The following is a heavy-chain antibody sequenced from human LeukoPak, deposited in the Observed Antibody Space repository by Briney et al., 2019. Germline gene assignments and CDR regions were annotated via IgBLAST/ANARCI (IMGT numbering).Heavy chain of an antibody. CDR3: ARGGYGPGSHYRY. V-gene: IGHV4-34*01. J-gene: IGHJ4*02. CDR2: IDHTGSI. D-gene: IGHD3-10*01. Sequence: PSETLSLTCAVNAGSFTGYYWSWIRQPPWKGLVWIGEIDHTGSISYNPSLRSRVTISVDTFKNQFSLNLRSVTAADRAIYYCARGGYGPGSHYRYWGQGTLVTVSS. CDR1: AGSFTGYY.